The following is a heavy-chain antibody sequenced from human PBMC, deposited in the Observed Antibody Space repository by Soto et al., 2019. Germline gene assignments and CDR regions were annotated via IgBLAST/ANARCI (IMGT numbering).Heavy chain of an antibody. V-gene: IGHV3-7*01. J-gene: IGHJ3*02. Sequence: GGSLRLSCAASGFTFSSYWMSWVRQAPGKGLEWVANIKQDGSEKYYVDSVKGRFTISRDNAKNSLYLQMNSLRAEDTAVYYCARAPHIVVVPTHDAFDIWGQGTMVTVSS. D-gene: IGHD2-2*01. CDR2: IKQDGSEK. CDR1: GFTFSSYW. CDR3: ARAPHIVVVPTHDAFDI.